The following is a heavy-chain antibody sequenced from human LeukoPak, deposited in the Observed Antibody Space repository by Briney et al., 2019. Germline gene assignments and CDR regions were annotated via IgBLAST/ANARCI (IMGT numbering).Heavy chain of an antibody. CDR1: GGSISSYY. V-gene: IGHV4-59*01. J-gene: IGHJ4*02. CDR3: ARAKMGATTNFDY. CDR2: IYYSGST. D-gene: IGHD1-26*01. Sequence: PSETLSLTCTVSGGSISSYYWSWIRQPPGKGLEWIGYIYYSGSTNSNPSLKSRVTISVDTSKNQFSLKLSSVTAADTAVYYCARAKMGATTNFDYWGQGTLVTVSS.